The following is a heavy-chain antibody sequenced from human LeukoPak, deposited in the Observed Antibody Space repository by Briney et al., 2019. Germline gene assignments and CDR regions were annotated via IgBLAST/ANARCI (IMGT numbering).Heavy chain of an antibody. CDR3: ARDASSVRAVTLSDDY. Sequence: GGSLRLSCAASGFTFSSYGMHWVRQAPGKGLEWVAVISYDGSNKYYADSVKGRFTISRDNSKNTLYLQMNSLRAEDTAVYYCARDASSVRAVTLSDDYWGQGTLVTVSS. V-gene: IGHV3-30*03. J-gene: IGHJ4*02. D-gene: IGHD2-2*01. CDR1: GFTFSSYG. CDR2: ISYDGSNK.